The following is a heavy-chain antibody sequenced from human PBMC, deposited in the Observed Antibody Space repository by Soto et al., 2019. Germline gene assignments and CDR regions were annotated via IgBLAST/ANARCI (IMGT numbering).Heavy chain of an antibody. J-gene: IGHJ4*02. D-gene: IGHD2-21*01. Sequence: EVQLVESGGGLVQPGGSLRLSCAASGFTFSSYDMHWVRQATGKGLEWVSAIGTAGDTYYPGSVKGRFTISRENAKNSLYLQMNSLRAGDTAVYYCARDSGRDCYNFGFDYWGQGTLVTVSS. CDR2: IGTAGDT. CDR1: GFTFSSYD. V-gene: IGHV3-13*01. CDR3: ARDSGRDCYNFGFDY.